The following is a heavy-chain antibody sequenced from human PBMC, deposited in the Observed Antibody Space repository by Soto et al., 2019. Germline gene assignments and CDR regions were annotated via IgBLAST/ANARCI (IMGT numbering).Heavy chain of an antibody. V-gene: IGHV1-69*13. Sequence: ASVKVSCKASGGTFSSYAISWVRQAPGQGLEWMGGIIPIFGTANYAQKFQGRVTITADESTSTAYMELSSLRSEDTAVYYCARAGRRYSSSWAYYYGMDVWDQGTTVTVSS. D-gene: IGHD6-6*01. CDR1: GGTFSSYA. CDR3: ARAGRRYSSSWAYYYGMDV. CDR2: IIPIFGTA. J-gene: IGHJ6*02.